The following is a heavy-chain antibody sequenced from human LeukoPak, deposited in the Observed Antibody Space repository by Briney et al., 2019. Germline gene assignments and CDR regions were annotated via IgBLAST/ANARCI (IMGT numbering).Heavy chain of an antibody. CDR3: ARGRSSRTSRLHPDY. CDR2: ISAYNGNT. V-gene: IGHV1-18*01. J-gene: IGHJ4*02. D-gene: IGHD1/OR15-1a*01. CDR1: GYTFTSYG. Sequence: GASAKVSCKASGYTFTSYGISWVRQAPGQGLEWMGWISAYNGNTNYAQKLQGRVTMTTDTSTSTAYMELRSLRSDDTAVYYCARGRSSRTSRLHPDYWGQGTLVTVSS.